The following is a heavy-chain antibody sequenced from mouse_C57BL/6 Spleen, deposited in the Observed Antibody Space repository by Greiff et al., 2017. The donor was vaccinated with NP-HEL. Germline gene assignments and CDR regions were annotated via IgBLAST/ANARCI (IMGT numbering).Heavy chain of an antibody. J-gene: IGHJ3*01. D-gene: IGHD2-1*01. CDR2: IDPEDGDT. CDR3: TFYGNYYAY. CDR1: GFNIKGYY. Sequence: EVKLQQSGAELVRPGASVKLSCTASGFNIKGYYMHWVKQRPEQGLEWIGRIDPEDGDTEYAPKFQGKATMTADTSSNTAYLQLSSLTSEDTAVYYCTFYGNYYAYWGQGTLVTVSA. V-gene: IGHV14-1*01.